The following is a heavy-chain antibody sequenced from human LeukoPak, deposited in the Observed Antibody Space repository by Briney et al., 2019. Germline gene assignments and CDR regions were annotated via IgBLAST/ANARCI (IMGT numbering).Heavy chain of an antibody. CDR1: GFTFSNYW. D-gene: IGHD1-26*01. V-gene: IGHV3-7*01. CDR2: VNQDGSER. Sequence: GGSLRLSRAASGFTFSNYWMNWVRQAPGKGLEWVANVNQDGSERYYVDSVKGRFTISRDNAKNSLYLQMNSLRVEDTAVYYCARGGSYWFIGYWGQGTLVTVSS. CDR3: ARGGSYWFIGY. J-gene: IGHJ4*02.